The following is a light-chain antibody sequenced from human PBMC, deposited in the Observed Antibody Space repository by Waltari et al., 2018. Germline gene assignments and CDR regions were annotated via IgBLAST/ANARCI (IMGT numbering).Light chain of an antibody. CDR3: QVWDNDTDQVV. V-gene: IGLV3-21*04. CDR2: DDS. CDR1: NIGSKN. J-gene: IGLJ2*01. Sequence: SYVLTQPPSVSVAPGKTASITCGGNNIGSKNVHWYQQRPGQAPTLVIYDDSDRPSGIPERFSGFNSGNTATLTSRRVEAGDEADYYCQVWDNDTDQVVFGGGTKLTVL.